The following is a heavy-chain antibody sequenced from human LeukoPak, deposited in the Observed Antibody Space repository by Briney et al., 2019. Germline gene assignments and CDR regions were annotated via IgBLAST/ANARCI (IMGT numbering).Heavy chain of an antibody. CDR1: GGSISSGGYY. D-gene: IGHD1-7*01. V-gene: IGHV4-30-2*01. CDR2: IYHSGST. J-gene: IGHJ4*02. CDR3: ARGIGYNWNYGDFAY. Sequence: PSETLSLTCTVSGGSISSGGYYWSWIRQPPGKGLEWIGYIYHSGSTYYNSSLKSRVTISVDRSKNQFSLKLSSVTAADTAVYYCARGIGYNWNYGDFAYWGQGTLVTVSS.